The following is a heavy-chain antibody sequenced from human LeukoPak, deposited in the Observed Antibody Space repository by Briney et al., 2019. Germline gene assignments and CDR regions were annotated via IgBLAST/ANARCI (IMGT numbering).Heavy chain of an antibody. CDR1: GASISTYH. CDR2: IYYSGST. CDR3: ARRGSSSSLDY. D-gene: IGHD6-6*01. J-gene: IGHJ4*02. V-gene: IGHV4-59*08. Sequence: SETLSLTCTVSGASISTYHWSWIRQPPGKGLEWIGYIYYSGSTKHNPSLKSRVTISVDTSKNQFSLKLSSVTAADTAVYYCARRGSSSSLDYWGQGTLVTVSS.